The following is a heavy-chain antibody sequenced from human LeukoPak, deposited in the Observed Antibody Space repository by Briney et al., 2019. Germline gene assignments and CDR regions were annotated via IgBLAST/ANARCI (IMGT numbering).Heavy chain of an antibody. V-gene: IGHV1-69*05. CDR1: GGTFSSYA. CDR2: IIPIFGTA. Sequence: SVKVSCKASGGTFSSYAVSWVRQAPGQGLEWMGRIIPIFGTANYAQKFQGRVTITTDESTSTAYMELSSLRSEDTAVYYCARGGYYDSSGLDYWGQGTLVTVSS. D-gene: IGHD3-22*01. J-gene: IGHJ4*02. CDR3: ARGGYYDSSGLDY.